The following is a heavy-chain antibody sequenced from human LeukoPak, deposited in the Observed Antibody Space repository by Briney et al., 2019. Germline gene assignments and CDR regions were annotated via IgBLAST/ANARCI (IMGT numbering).Heavy chain of an antibody. V-gene: IGHV4-34*01. D-gene: IGHD3-10*01. CDR3: ARDLSLGGITMVRGVKPDYYMDV. CDR1: GGSFSGYY. CDR2: IYHSGST. J-gene: IGHJ6*03. Sequence: SETLSLTCAVYGGSFSGYYWSWIRQPPGKGLEWIGYIYHSGSTYYNPSLKSRVTISVDRSKNQFSLKLSSVTAADTAVYYCARDLSLGGITMVRGVKPDYYMDVWGKGTTVTVSS.